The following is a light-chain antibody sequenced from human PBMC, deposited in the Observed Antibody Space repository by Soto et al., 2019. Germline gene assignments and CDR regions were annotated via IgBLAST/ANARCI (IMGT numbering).Light chain of an antibody. CDR1: SSDVGGYNY. J-gene: IGLJ1*01. CDR2: DVS. CDR3: GSYAGNINYYV. V-gene: IGLV2-8*01. Sequence: QSALTQPPSASGSPGQSVTISCTGTSSDVGGYNYVSWYQQHPGKAPKVLIYDVSKRPSGVPDRFSGSKSGNTASLTVSGIQAEDEAEYYCGSYAGNINYYVFGTGTKVTVL.